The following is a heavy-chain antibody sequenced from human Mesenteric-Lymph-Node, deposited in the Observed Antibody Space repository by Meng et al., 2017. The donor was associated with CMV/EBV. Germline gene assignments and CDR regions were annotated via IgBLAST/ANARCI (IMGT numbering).Heavy chain of an antibody. CDR2: ISYDGSNK. CDR1: GYTFTSYG. D-gene: IGHD2-2*01. CDR3: ARESTDYCSSTSCYLLGAFDI. Sequence: SCKASGYTFTSYGISWVRQAPGKGLEWVAVISYDGSNKYYADSVKGRFTISRDNSKNTLYLQMNSLRAEDTAVYYCARESTDYCSSTSCYLLGAFDIWGQGTMVTVSS. J-gene: IGHJ3*02. V-gene: IGHV3-30-3*01.